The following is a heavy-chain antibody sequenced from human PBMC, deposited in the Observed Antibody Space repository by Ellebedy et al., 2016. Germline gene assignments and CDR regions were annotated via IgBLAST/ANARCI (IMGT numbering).Heavy chain of an antibody. J-gene: IGHJ5*02. CDR2: RNQDGSEK. V-gene: IGHV3-7*04. CDR3: ARDRENSGSSDH. Sequence: GGFLRLSCAASGFTFSSYWMSWVRQAPGKGLEWVANRNQDGSEKYYVDSVKGRFTISRDNAKNSLYLQMNSLRAEDTAVYYCARDRENSGSSDHWGQGTLVTVSS. CDR1: GFTFSSYW. D-gene: IGHD1-26*01.